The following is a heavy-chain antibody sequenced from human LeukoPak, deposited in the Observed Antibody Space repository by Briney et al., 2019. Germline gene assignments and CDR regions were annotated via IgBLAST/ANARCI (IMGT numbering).Heavy chain of an antibody. CDR1: GYTFTTYP. J-gene: IGHJ4*02. D-gene: IGHD4-17*01. Sequence: GASVKVSCKTSGYTFTTYPINWVRQATGQGLEWLGWMNPYNGDRGYAQKFQGRLSITSDTYISTAYMELSSQKSDDTAIYFCARTTSLTASGYDCWGQGTLVTVSS. CDR3: ARTTSLTASGYDC. CDR2: MNPYNGDR. V-gene: IGHV1-8*03.